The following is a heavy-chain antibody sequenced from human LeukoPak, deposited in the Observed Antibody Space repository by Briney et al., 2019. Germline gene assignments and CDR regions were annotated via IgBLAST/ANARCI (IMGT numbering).Heavy chain of an antibody. CDR3: ARRNYYGSGSYDY. D-gene: IGHD3-10*01. J-gene: IGHJ4*02. Sequence: PSETLSLTCTVSGGSISSSNHYWGWIRQPPGKGLEWIGSIYYSGNTYYNPSLKSRVTISVDTSKNQFSLKLSSVTAADTAVYYCARRNYYGSGSYDYWGQGTLVTVSS. CDR1: GGSISSSNHY. V-gene: IGHV4-39*01. CDR2: IYYSGNT.